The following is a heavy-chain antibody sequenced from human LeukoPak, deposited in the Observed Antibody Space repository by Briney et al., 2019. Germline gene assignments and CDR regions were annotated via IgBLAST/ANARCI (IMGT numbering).Heavy chain of an antibody. CDR3: ARRPARGWFDP. Sequence: SETLSLTCTVSGGSISSSSYYWGWIRQPPGKGLEWIGSIYYSGSTYYNPSLKSRVTISVDTSKNQFSLKLSSVTAADTAVYYCARRPARGWFDPWGQGTLVTVSS. J-gene: IGHJ5*02. D-gene: IGHD1-14*01. CDR1: GGSISSSSYY. CDR2: IYYSGST. V-gene: IGHV4-39*01.